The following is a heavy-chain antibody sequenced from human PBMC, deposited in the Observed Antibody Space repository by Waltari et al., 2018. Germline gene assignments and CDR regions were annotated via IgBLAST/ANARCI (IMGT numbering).Heavy chain of an antibody. CDR2: FDPECGET. CDR3: ATLLGQEQWLVQTAY. V-gene: IGHV1-24*01. CDR1: GYTLTELS. J-gene: IGHJ4*02. D-gene: IGHD6-19*01. Sequence: QVQLVQSGAEVKKPGASVKVSCKVSGYTLTELSMHWVRQAPGKGLEWMGGFDPECGETIYAQKFQGRVTMTEDTSTDTAYMELSSLISEDTSVYYCATLLGQEQWLVQTAYWGQGTLVTVSS.